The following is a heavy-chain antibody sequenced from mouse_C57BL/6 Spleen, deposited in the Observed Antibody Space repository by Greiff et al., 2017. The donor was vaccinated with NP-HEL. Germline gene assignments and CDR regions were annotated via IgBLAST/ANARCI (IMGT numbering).Heavy chain of an antibody. D-gene: IGHD1-2*01. Sequence: QVQLQQPGAELVKPGASLKLSCKASGYTFTSYWMHWVRQPPGRGLEWIGWIDPNSGGTKYDEKFKSKATLTVDKPPSTASMQPSSLTSEYSAVYYCARCGLDFDYWGQGTTLTVSS. V-gene: IGHV1-62-3*01. CDR2: IDPNSGGT. CDR3: ARCGLDFDY. J-gene: IGHJ2*01. CDR1: GYTFTSYW.